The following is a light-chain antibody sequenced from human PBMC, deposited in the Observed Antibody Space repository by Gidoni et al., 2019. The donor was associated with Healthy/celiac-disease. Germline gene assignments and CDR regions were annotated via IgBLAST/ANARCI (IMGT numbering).Light chain of an antibody. CDR2: TAS. V-gene: IGKV1-39*01. CDR1: QSITSY. J-gene: IGKJ1*01. CDR3: QQSYSTLWT. Sequence: DRVTITCRASQSITSYLNWYQQKPGKDPKLLISTASSLQSGVPSRFSGSGSGTDFTLNIRSLQPEDFATYFCQQSYSTLWTFGQGTKVEIK.